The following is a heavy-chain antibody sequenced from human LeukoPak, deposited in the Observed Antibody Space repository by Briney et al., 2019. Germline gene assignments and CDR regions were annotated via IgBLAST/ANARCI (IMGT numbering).Heavy chain of an antibody. Sequence: ASVKVSCKASGGTFSSYAISWVRQAPGQGLEWMGWISAYNGNTNYAQKLQGRVTMTTDTSTSTAYMELRSLRSDDTAVYYCARCSFTVDIVATTPSDYWGQGTLVTVSS. CDR1: GGTFSSYA. V-gene: IGHV1-18*01. D-gene: IGHD5-12*01. CDR3: ARCSFTVDIVATTPSDY. J-gene: IGHJ4*02. CDR2: ISAYNGNT.